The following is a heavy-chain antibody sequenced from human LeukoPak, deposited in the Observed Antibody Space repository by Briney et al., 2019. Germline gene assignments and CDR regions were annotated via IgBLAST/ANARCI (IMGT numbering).Heavy chain of an antibody. V-gene: IGHV1-69*13. CDR2: IIPIFGTA. CDR3: ARDRDDILTGYYPDYYYGMDV. J-gene: IGHJ6*02. Sequence: SVKVSCKASGGTFSSYAIGWVRQAPGQGLEWMGGIIPIFGTANYAQKFQGRVTITADESTSTAYMELSSLRSEDTAVYYCARDRDDILTGYYPDYYYGMDVWGQGTTVTVSS. CDR1: GGTFSSYA. D-gene: IGHD3-9*01.